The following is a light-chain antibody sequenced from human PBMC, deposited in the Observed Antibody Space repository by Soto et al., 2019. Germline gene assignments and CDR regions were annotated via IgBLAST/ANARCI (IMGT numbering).Light chain of an antibody. CDR2: EVS. CDR3: SSYAGSNPNVV. Sequence: QSVLTQPPSASGSPGQSVTISCTGTSSDVGGYNDVSWYQQHPGTAPKLMIYEVSKRPSGVPDRFSGSKSGNTASLTVSGLQAEEEADYCCSSYAGSNPNVVFGGGTKLTVL. J-gene: IGLJ2*01. CDR1: SSDVGGYND. V-gene: IGLV2-8*01.